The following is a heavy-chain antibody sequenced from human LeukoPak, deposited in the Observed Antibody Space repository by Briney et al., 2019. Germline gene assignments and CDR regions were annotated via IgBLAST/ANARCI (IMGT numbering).Heavy chain of an antibody. Sequence: GGSLRLSCAASGFTFSSYYLHWVRQAPGKGLVWVSRINADGSLTNYADSVKGRFTIFRDNAKNTLYLQMNSLRAEDTAVYYCASELAHCVGDCLKNWGQGTLVTVSS. D-gene: IGHD2-21*02. CDR1: GFTFSSYY. V-gene: IGHV3-74*01. CDR3: ASELAHCVGDCLKN. J-gene: IGHJ4*02. CDR2: INADGSLT.